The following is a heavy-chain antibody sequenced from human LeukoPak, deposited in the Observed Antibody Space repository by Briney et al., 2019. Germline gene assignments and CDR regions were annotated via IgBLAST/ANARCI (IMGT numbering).Heavy chain of an antibody. CDR2: IYTSGST. D-gene: IGHD4-11*01. Sequence: SETLSLTCTVSGGSISSYYWSWIRQPAGKGLEWIRRIYTSGSTNYNPSLKSRVTMSVDTSKNQFSLKLSSVTAADTAVYYCARTPTGPYYYYYGMDVWGQGTTVTVSS. CDR1: GGSISSYY. J-gene: IGHJ6*02. V-gene: IGHV4-4*07. CDR3: ARTPTGPYYYYYGMDV.